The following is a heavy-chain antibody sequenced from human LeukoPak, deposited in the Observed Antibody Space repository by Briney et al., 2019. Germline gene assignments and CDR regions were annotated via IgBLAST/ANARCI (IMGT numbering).Heavy chain of an antibody. CDR2: ISWNSGSI. Sequence: PGGSLRLSCAASGFTFDDYAMPWVRQAPGKGPEWVSSISWNSGSIGYADSVKGRFTISRDNAKNSLYLQMNSLRAEDTALYYCAKASGSYLNYWGQGTLVTVSS. V-gene: IGHV3-9*01. D-gene: IGHD1-26*01. CDR1: GFTFDDYA. J-gene: IGHJ4*02. CDR3: AKASGSYLNY.